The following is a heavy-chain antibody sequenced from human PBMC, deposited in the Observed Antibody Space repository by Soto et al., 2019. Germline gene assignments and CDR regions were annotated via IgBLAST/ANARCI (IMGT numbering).Heavy chain of an antibody. CDR1: GFSLRSFY. CDR3: ARDRKASSYGWSKVLDY. Sequence: VHLVESGGGLVRPGGSLRLSCTVSGFSLRSFYMSWVRQAPGKGLEWVANIKEDGTEQHYVASVEGRFTISRDNPNNTLYLQMSTLRVEDTAVYYCARDRKASSYGWSKVLDYWGQGALVTVSA. J-gene: IGHJ4*02. CDR2: IKEDGTEQ. D-gene: IGHD5-18*01. V-gene: IGHV3-7*03.